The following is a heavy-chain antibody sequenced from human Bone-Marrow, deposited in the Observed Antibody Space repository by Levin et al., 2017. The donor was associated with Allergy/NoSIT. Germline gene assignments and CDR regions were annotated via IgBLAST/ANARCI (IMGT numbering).Heavy chain of an antibody. V-gene: IGHV5-51*01. D-gene: IGHD1-20*01. Sequence: GGSLRLSCKGSGYSFTSYWIGWVRQMPGKGLEWMGIIYPGDSDTRYSPSFQGQVTISADKSISTAYLQWSSLKASDTAMYYCARHANWTFDYWGQGTLVTVSS. CDR2: IYPGDSDT. CDR3: ARHANWTFDY. J-gene: IGHJ4*02. CDR1: GYSFTSYW.